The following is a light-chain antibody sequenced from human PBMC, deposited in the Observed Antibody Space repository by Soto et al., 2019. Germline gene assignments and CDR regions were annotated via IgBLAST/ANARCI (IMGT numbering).Light chain of an antibody. Sequence: AIQMAQSPSSLSASVGYRVTITCRASQGIGNDVGWFQQKPGKAPKLLIYAAATLQSGVPSRFSGSRSGTDFTLTISSLQPEDFATYYCLQDHNYPLTFGGGTKVEIK. CDR3: LQDHNYPLT. J-gene: IGKJ4*01. V-gene: IGKV1-6*02. CDR1: QGIGND. CDR2: AAA.